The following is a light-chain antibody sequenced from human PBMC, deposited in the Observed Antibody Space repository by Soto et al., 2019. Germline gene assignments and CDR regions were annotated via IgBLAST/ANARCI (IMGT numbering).Light chain of an antibody. CDR3: QQSYSALLFT. Sequence: DIQMTQSPSSLSASVGDRVTITCRASQSISTYLNWYQQKPGRAPKLLISAASSLQSGVPSRFSGSGSGTDFTLTIRSLQPEDFATYYCQQSYSALLFTFGPGPKVDIK. V-gene: IGKV1-39*01. J-gene: IGKJ3*01. CDR1: QSISTY. CDR2: AAS.